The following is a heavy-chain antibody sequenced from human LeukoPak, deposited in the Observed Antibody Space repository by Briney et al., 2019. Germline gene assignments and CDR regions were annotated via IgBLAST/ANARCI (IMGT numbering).Heavy chain of an antibody. J-gene: IGHJ4*02. Sequence: GGSLRLSCVGSGFTFNNAWMNWVRQAPGKGLEWVAVIWYDGSNKYYADSVKGRFTISRDNSKNTLYLQMNSLRAEDTAVYYCASSAESYCSSTSCPGGPFDYWGQGTLVTVSS. CDR2: IWYDGSNK. V-gene: IGHV3-33*08. CDR3: ASSAESYCSSTSCPGGPFDY. D-gene: IGHD2-2*01. CDR1: GFTFNNAW.